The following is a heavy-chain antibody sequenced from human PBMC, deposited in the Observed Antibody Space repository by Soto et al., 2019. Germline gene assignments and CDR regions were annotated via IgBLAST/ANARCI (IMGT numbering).Heavy chain of an antibody. D-gene: IGHD2-15*01. CDR1: GYAFTSYS. J-gene: IGHJ6*02. CDR2: INPSSGRT. Sequence: VKVSCKASGYAFTSYSMHWVRQAPGQGLEWMGIINPSSGRTSYAQNFQGRVTMTSDTSTSIVYMEMSSLKSEDTAVYYCARDHNFGFILYAMDVWGQGTTVTVSS. CDR3: ARDHNFGFILYAMDV. V-gene: IGHV1-46*01.